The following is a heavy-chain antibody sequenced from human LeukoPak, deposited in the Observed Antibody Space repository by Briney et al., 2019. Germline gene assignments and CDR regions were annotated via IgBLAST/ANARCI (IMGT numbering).Heavy chain of an antibody. CDR2: IWYDGSNK. CDR1: GFTFSRFG. J-gene: IGHJ4*02. CDR3: VRDLDLGGYSSFEY. Sequence: GGSLRLSCAASGFTFSRFGMHWVRQAPGKGLEWVAVIWYDGSNKEYADSVKGRFTISRDNSKNTLYLQMNSLRAEDTAVYYCVRDLDLGGYSSFEYWGQGTLVTVSS. V-gene: IGHV3-33*01. D-gene: IGHD4-23*01.